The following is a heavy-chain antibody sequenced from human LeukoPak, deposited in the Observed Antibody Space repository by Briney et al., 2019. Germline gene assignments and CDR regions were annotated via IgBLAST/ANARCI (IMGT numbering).Heavy chain of an antibody. CDR2: ISRSSSNI. CDR3: ARDPRAYYDFWSGYPYPS. Sequence: GGSLRLSCAASGFTFSSYSMNWVRQAPGKGLEWVSSISRSSSNIYYADSVKGRFTISRDNAKNSLYLQMNSLRAEDTAVYYCARDPRAYYDFWSGYPYPSWGQGTLVTVSS. D-gene: IGHD3-3*01. V-gene: IGHV3-21*01. CDR1: GFTFSSYS. J-gene: IGHJ5*02.